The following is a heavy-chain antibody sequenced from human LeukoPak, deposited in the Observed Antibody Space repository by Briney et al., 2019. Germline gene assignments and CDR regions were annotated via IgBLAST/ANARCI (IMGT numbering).Heavy chain of an antibody. CDR1: GFTFSSYG. Sequence: GGSLRLSCAASGFTFSSYGMHWVRQAPGKGLEWVAFIRYDGSNKYHADSVKGRFTISRDNSKNTLYLQMNSLRAEDTAVYYCAKDGALLWFGELYHFDYWGQGTLVTVSS. CDR3: AKDGALLWFGELYHFDY. V-gene: IGHV3-30*02. J-gene: IGHJ4*02. CDR2: IRYDGSNK. D-gene: IGHD3-10*01.